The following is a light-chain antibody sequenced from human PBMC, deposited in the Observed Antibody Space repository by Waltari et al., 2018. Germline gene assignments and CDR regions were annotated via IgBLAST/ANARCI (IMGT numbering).Light chain of an antibody. J-gene: IGLJ2*01. V-gene: IGLV1-44*01. CDR3: AAWDDSLNGVV. CDR2: SNN. Sequence: QSVLTQPPSASGTPGPRVTISCSGSSSHIGSNTVNWYQQLPGTAPNLVIFSNNQRPSGVPDRFSGSKSGASASLAISGLQSEDEADYYCAAWDDSLNGVVFGGGTKLTVL. CDR1: SSHIGSNT.